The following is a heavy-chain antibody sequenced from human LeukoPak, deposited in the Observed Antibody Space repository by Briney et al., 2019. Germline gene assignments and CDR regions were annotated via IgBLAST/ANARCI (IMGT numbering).Heavy chain of an antibody. J-gene: IGHJ5*02. Sequence: ASVKVSCKASGYTFTGYYMHWVRQAPGLGLEWMGWINPNSGGTNYAQKFQGRVTMTRDTSISTAYMELSRLRSDDTAVYYCASLGYCSSTSCHWFDPWGQGTLVTVSS. CDR1: GYTFTGYY. CDR2: INPNSGGT. CDR3: ASLGYCSSTSCHWFDP. D-gene: IGHD2-2*01. V-gene: IGHV1-2*02.